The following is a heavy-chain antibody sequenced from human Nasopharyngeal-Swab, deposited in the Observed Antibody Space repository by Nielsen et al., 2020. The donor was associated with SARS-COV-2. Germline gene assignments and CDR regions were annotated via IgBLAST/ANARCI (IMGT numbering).Heavy chain of an antibody. CDR1: GFTFSSYW. CDR2: IKQDGSEK. V-gene: IGHV3-7*03. Sequence: GESLKVSCAASGFTFSSYWMSWVRQAPGKGLEWVANIKQDGSEKYYVDSVKGRFTISRDNAKNTLYLQMKSLRAEDTALYYCAKDQGSSWYEPLDYWGQGTLVTVSS. CDR3: AKDQGSSWYEPLDY. J-gene: IGHJ4*02. D-gene: IGHD6-13*01.